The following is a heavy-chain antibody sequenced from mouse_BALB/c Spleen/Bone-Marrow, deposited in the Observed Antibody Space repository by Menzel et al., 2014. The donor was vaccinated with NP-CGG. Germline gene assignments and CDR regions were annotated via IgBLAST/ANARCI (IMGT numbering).Heavy chain of an antibody. CDR3: SRRVYYGNYYYAMDY. D-gene: IGHD2-1*01. CDR2: IDPANGNT. V-gene: IGHV14-3*02. CDR1: GFNIKDTY. Sequence: EVQLQQSGAELVKPGASVKLSCTASGFNIKDTYMHWVKQRPEQGLEGIGRIDPANGNTKYDPKFQGKATITADTSSNTAYLQLSSLTSEDTAVYYCSRRVYYGNYYYAMDYWGQGTSVTVSS. J-gene: IGHJ4*01.